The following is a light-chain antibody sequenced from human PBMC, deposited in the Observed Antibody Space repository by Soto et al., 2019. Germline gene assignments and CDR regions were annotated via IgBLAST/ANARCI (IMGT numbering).Light chain of an antibody. CDR3: MQGTHWPWT. CDR2: KVS. V-gene: IGKV2-30*01. CDR1: QSPLYSDGNTY. J-gene: IGKJ1*01. Sequence: DVVMTQSPLSLPVTLGQPASISCRSSQSPLYSDGNTYLSWYQQRPGQSPRRLIYKVSNRDSGGPDRVSGSGSGTDFTLKISRVEAEDVGVYYCMQGTHWPWTFGEGTKVEIK.